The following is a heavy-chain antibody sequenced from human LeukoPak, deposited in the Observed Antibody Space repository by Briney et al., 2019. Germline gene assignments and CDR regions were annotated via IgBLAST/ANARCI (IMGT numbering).Heavy chain of an antibody. CDR3: ARDPYSGSYGNYYYYFMDV. CDR1: GFTFDDYA. CDR2: ISWDGGST. Sequence: GGSLRLSCAASGFTFDDYAMHWVRQAPGKGLEWVSLISWDGGSTYYADSVKGRFTISRDNAKNSLYLQMNSLRAEDTAVYYCARDPYSGSYGNYYYYFMDVWGKGTTVTISS. J-gene: IGHJ6*03. V-gene: IGHV3-43D*03. D-gene: IGHD1-26*01.